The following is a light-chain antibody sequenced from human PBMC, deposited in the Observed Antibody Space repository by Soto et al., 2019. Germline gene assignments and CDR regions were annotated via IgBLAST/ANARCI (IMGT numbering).Light chain of an antibody. V-gene: IGKV1-5*03. J-gene: IGKJ1*01. CDR2: NAS. Sequence: DIPMTQLHSTLSASLADRVTIICRGSRTSSSWLAWYQQKPGKAPKLLIYNASTRESGIPSRFSGSGSGTEFTLTISSLEPEDFAMFYCQHYGSYSEAFGQGTKVDIK. CDR1: RTSSSW. CDR3: QHYGSYSEA.